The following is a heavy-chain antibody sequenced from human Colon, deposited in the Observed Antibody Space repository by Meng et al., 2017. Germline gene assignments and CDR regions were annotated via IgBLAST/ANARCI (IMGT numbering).Heavy chain of an antibody. CDR1: GFNFRELG. Sequence: VTLVQSGGGVVQPGTSLILSCSASGFNFRELGLHWVRQAPGKGLEWVAAVTYDGTKQYYADSVKGRFIISRDNSDNTLYLQMGSLKPDDTAIYYCAKEWSSSYAYYDAWGQGTLVTVSS. J-gene: IGHJ5*01. V-gene: IGHV3-30*04. CDR2: VTYDGTKQ. D-gene: IGHD2-21*01. CDR3: AKEWSSSYAYYDA.